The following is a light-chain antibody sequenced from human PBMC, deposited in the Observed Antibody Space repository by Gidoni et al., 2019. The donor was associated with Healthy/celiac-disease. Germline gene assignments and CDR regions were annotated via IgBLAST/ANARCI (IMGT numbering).Light chain of an antibody. CDR3: QQSYNIPLT. CDR2: AAS. Sequence: DIQMTQSPSALSASVGDRVTITCRASRSISTHLNWSQQKPGKAPKLLIYAASNLHSGVPSRFSGSGSGTDFTLTISSLQPEDFATYYCQQSYNIPLTFGGGTKVEIK. V-gene: IGKV1-39*01. CDR1: RSISTH. J-gene: IGKJ4*01.